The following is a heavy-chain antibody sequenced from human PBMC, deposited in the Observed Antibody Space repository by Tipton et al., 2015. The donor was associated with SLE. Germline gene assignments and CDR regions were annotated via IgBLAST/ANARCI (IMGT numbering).Heavy chain of an antibody. V-gene: IGHV4-59*08. CDR3: ARQRGYYDGTPFPPWNFDL. Sequence: TLSLTCTVSGGSVSSNYWSWIRQPPGKGLEWIGYIHYAGGTYYNPSLRSRLTISVDTSENHFPLNLNSVTAADTAVYFCARQRGYYDGTPFPPWNFDLWGRGTQVTVSS. CDR2: IHYAGGT. D-gene: IGHD3-16*01. J-gene: IGHJ2*01. CDR1: GGSVSSNY.